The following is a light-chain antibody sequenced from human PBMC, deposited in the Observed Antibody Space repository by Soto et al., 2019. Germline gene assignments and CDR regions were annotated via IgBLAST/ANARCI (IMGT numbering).Light chain of an antibody. Sequence: QSVLTQPHSVSGTPGQRLTVSCSGSDSNIGSYSVHWFQQLPGTAPKLLISTTYQRPSGVPERFSGSKSGTSASLAISGLQSEDEADYYCAAWDYSLNGHVFGPGTKVTV. CDR1: DSNIGSYS. V-gene: IGLV1-44*01. J-gene: IGLJ1*01. CDR2: TTY. CDR3: AAWDYSLNGHV.